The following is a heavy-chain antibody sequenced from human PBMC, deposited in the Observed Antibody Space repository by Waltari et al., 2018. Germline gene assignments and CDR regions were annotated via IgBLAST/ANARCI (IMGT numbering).Heavy chain of an antibody. CDR1: GFTFSSYG. V-gene: IGHV3-33*03. CDR3: AKDHFSETTVAGDPYEGMDV. D-gene: IGHD6-19*01. Sequence: QVQLVESGGGVVQPGRSLRLSCAASGFTFSSYGMHWVRQAPGKGLEWVAVIWYDGNNKYYANSGKGRFTISRDNSKNTLFLRMNSLRVEDTAVYYCAKDHFSETTVAGDPYEGMDVWGQGTTVTVSS. J-gene: IGHJ6*02. CDR2: IWYDGNNK.